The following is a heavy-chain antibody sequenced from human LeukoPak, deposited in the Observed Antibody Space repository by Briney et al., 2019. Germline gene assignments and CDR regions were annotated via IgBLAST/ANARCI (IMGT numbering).Heavy chain of an antibody. J-gene: IGHJ3*01. V-gene: IGHV5-51*01. CDR1: GYFFNSHW. CDR3: ARRLPTVGTTGGGFDV. Sequence: PGESLQISCECSGYFFNSHWIGGGRPVPGKGQGGRGIIYPGDSDPRYSPSFQGPVTISADKSINPAYLQWRSLKASDTAMYYCARRLPTVGTTGGGFDVWGQGTLVTVSS. D-gene: IGHD1-26*01. CDR2: IYPGDSDP.